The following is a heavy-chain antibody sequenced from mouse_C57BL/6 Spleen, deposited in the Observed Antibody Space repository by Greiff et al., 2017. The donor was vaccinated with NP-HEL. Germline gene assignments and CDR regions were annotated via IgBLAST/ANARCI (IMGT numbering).Heavy chain of an antibody. J-gene: IGHJ1*03. CDR2: IDPSDSYT. CDR1: GYTFTSYW. Sequence: QVQLQQPGAELVRPGPSVKLSCKASGYTFTSYWMHWVKQRPGQGLEWIGVIDPSDSYTNYNQKFKGKATLTVDTSSSTAYMQLSSLTSEDSAVYYCARGSFSDGYYLWWYFDVWGTGTTVTVSS. D-gene: IGHD2-3*01. CDR3: ARGSFSDGYYLWWYFDV. V-gene: IGHV1-59*01.